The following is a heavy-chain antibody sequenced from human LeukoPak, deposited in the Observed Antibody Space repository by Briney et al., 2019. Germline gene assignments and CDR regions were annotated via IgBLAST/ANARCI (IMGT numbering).Heavy chain of an antibody. CDR3: ASAPHNYVHFAY. D-gene: IGHD5-24*01. J-gene: IGHJ4*02. V-gene: IGHV4-39*02. CDR2: IYYSGST. CDR1: GSSISSRNYY. Sequence: SETLSLTCTVSGSSISSRNYYWGWIRQPPGKGLEWIGTIYYSGSTYYNPSLKSRVTISVDTSKNHFSLKLSSVTAADTAVYYCASAPHNYVHFAYWGQGTLVTVSS.